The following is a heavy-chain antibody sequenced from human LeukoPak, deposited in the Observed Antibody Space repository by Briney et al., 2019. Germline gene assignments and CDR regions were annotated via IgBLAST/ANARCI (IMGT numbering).Heavy chain of an antibody. CDR3: AKERRGVRTDY. Sequence: GGSLRLSCAASGFTLSSYGMHWVRQAPGKGLGWVAVISYDGSNKYYADSVKGRFTISRDNSKNTLYLQMNSLRAEDTAVYYCAKERRGVRTDYWGQGTLVTVSS. V-gene: IGHV3-30*18. CDR1: GFTLSSYG. J-gene: IGHJ4*02. CDR2: ISYDGSNK.